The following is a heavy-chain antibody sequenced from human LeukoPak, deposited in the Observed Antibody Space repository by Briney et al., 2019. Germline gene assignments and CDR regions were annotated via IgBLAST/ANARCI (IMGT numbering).Heavy chain of an antibody. CDR1: GGSFSGYY. V-gene: IGHV4-34*01. D-gene: IGHD6-19*01. J-gene: IGHJ4*02. CDR3: ARGYRGTVAGLDY. Sequence: SEILSLTCAVYGGSFSGYYWSWIRQPPGKGLEWIGEINHSGSTNYNPSLKSRVTISVDTSKSQFSLKLSSVTAADTAVYYCARGYRGTVAGLDYWGQGTLVTVSS. CDR2: INHSGST.